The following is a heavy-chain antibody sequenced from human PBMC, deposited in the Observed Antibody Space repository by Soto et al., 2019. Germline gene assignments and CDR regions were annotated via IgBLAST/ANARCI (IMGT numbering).Heavy chain of an antibody. V-gene: IGHV4-59*12. CDR3: ARGVSCSSTSCYSTGRPYYYYGMDV. CDR2: IYYSGST. J-gene: IGHJ6*02. CDR1: GGSISSYY. D-gene: IGHD2-2*02. Sequence: PSETLSLTCTVSGGSISSYYWSWIRQPPGKGLEWIGYIYYSGSTNYNPSLKSRVTISVDTSKNQFSLKLSSVTAADTAVYYCARGVSCSSTSCYSTGRPYYYYGMDVWGQGTTVTVSS.